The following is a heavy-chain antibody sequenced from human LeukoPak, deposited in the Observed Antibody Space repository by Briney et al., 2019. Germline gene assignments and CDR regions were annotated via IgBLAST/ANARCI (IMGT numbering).Heavy chain of an antibody. D-gene: IGHD3-16*01. CDR2: NSAYNGNT. Sequence: ASVKVSCKASGYTFTNYGISWVRQAPGQGLEWMGWNSAYNGNTNYAQNLQGRVTMTTDTSTSTAYMELRSLRSDDTAVYYCARDSEGYYDYIWGTYSVPRADYWGQGTLVTVSS. V-gene: IGHV1-18*01. J-gene: IGHJ4*02. CDR1: GYTFTNYG. CDR3: ARDSEGYYDYIWGTYSVPRADY.